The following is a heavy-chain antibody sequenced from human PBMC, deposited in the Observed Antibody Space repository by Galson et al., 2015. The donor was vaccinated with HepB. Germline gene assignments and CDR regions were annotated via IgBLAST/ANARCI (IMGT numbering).Heavy chain of an antibody. J-gene: IGHJ4*02. D-gene: IGHD3-3*01. Sequence: SLRLSCAASGFTFSSYAMSWVRQAPGKGLEWVSAISGSGGSTYYADPWKGRFTITRDNSKNTLYMQMNSLRAEDTAVYYCARPPDSLDFWSGYYVDYWGQGTLVTVSS. CDR3: ARPPDSLDFWSGYYVDY. CDR1: GFTFSSYA. V-gene: IGHV3-23*01. CDR2: ISGSGGST.